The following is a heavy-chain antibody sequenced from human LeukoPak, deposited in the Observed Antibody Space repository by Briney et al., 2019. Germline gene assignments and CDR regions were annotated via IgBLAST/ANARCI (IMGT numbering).Heavy chain of an antibody. J-gene: IGHJ3*02. CDR3: ARGLRSLFGPLPGAFDI. CDR2: ISSSSSTI. CDR1: GFTFSSYS. D-gene: IGHD3/OR15-3a*01. V-gene: IGHV3-48*01. Sequence: GGSLRLSCAASGFTFSSYSMNWVRQAPGKGLEWVSYISSSSSTIYYADSVKGRFTISRDNAKNSLYLQMNSLRAEDTAVYYCARGLRSLFGPLPGAFDIWGQGTMVTVSS.